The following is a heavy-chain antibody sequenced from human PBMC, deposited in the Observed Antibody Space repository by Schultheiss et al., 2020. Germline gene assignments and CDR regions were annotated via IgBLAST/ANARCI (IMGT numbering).Heavy chain of an antibody. V-gene: IGHV4-59*05. CDR1: GGSFSGYY. CDR2: IYYSGST. J-gene: IGHJ5*02. CDR3: ASMGTELVP. Sequence: SETLSLTCAVYGGSFSGYYWSWIRQPPGKGLEWIGSIYYSGSTYYNPSLKSRVTISVDTSKNQFSLKLSSVTAADTAVYYCASMGTELVPWGQGTLVTVSS. D-gene: IGHD5-18*01.